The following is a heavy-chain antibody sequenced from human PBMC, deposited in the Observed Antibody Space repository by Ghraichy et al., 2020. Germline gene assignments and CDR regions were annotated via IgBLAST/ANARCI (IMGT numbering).Heavy chain of an antibody. CDR2: IYYSGST. CDR1: GGSISSYY. Sequence: TLSLTCTVSGGSISSYYWSWIRQPPGKGLEWIGYIYYSGSTNYNPSLKSRVTISVDTSKNQFSPKLSSVTAADTAVYYCASNKYGIDVWGQGTTVTVSS. CDR3: ASNKYGIDV. V-gene: IGHV4-59*08. J-gene: IGHJ6*02. D-gene: IGHD1/OR15-1a*01.